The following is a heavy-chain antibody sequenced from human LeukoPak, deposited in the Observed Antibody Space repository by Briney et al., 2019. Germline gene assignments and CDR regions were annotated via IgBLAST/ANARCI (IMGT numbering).Heavy chain of an antibody. D-gene: IGHD5-24*01. J-gene: IGHJ4*02. V-gene: IGHV3-7*01. CDR2: IKHGGSEK. Sequence: GGSLRLSCAASGFTFSSYWMIWVRQAPGKGLEWVANIKHGGSEKYYVDSVRGRFTISRDNAENSLYLQMNSLSAEDTAVYSCARHRDTYFDYWGQGTLVTVSS. CDR3: ARHRDTYFDY. CDR1: GFTFSSYW.